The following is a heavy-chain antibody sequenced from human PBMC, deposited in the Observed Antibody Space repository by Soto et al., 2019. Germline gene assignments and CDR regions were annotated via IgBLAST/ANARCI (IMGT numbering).Heavy chain of an antibody. V-gene: IGHV1-3*01. D-gene: IGHD2-8*01. CDR1: GYTFTGYA. CDR3: AKNGQPPYYYYGLDV. Sequence: GASVKVSCKASGYTFTGYAMHWVRQAPGQRLEWMGWINAGNGNTKYSQKFQDRVSMTIDTSTGTAYMELRSLTSDDTAIYYCAKNGQPPYYYYGLDVWGQGTKVTVSS. J-gene: IGHJ6*02. CDR2: INAGNGNT.